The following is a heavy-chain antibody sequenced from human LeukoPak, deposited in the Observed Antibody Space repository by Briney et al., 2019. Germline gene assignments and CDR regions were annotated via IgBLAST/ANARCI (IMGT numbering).Heavy chain of an antibody. CDR2: FDPEDGET. D-gene: IGHD2-2*01. CDR3: ATIGVPAARGVDY. Sequence: ASVKVSCKVSGYTLTELYMHWVRQAPGKGLEWMGGFDPEDGETIYAQKFQGRVTTTEDTSTDTAYMELSSLRSEDTAVYYCATIGVPAARGVDYWGQGTLVTVSS. CDR1: GYTLTELY. J-gene: IGHJ4*02. V-gene: IGHV1-24*01.